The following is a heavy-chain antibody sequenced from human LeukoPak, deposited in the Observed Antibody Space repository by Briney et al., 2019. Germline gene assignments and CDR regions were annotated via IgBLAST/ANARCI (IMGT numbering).Heavy chain of an antibody. CDR1: GGFISSSSYY. Sequence: PSETLSLTCTVSGGFISSSSYYWGWIRQPPGKGLEWIGSIYYSGSTYYNPSRKSRVTISVDTSKNQFSLKLSSVTAADTAVYYCARYKVAYFDYWGQGTLVTVSS. J-gene: IGHJ4*02. D-gene: IGHD5-12*01. V-gene: IGHV4-39*01. CDR3: ARYKVAYFDY. CDR2: IYYSGST.